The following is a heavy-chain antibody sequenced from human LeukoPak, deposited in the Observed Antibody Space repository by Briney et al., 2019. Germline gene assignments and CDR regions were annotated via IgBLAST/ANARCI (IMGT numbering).Heavy chain of an antibody. J-gene: IGHJ4*02. V-gene: IGHV3-23*01. CDR1: GFTFSNYA. Sequence: PGGPLRLSCAASGFTFSNYAMNWVRQAPGKGLEWVSGISDSGGSTYYADSVKGRFTISRDNSKNTLYLQMNSLRAEDTAVYHCAKGTTQLAAAGLFDYWGQGTLATVSS. D-gene: IGHD6-13*01. CDR3: AKGTTQLAAAGLFDY. CDR2: ISDSGGST.